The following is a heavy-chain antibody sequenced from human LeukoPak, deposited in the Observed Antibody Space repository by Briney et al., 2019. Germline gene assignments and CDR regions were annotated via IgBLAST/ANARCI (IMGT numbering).Heavy chain of an antibody. V-gene: IGHV2-26*02. CDR2: IFSNDEK. Sequence: SGPVLVKPTETLTLTCTVSGFSLSNARMGVSWIRQPPGKALEWLAHIFSNDEKSDSTSLKSRLTISKDTSKSQVVLTMTNMDPVDTATYYCARIGGLTYCGGDCYSGWFDPWGQGTLVTVSS. CDR3: ARIGGLTYCGGDCYSGWFDP. D-gene: IGHD2-21*01. J-gene: IGHJ5*02. CDR1: GFSLSNARMG.